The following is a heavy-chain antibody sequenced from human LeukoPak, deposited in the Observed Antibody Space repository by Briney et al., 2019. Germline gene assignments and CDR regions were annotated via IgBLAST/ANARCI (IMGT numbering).Heavy chain of an antibody. V-gene: IGHV1-46*01. CDR1: GYTFTIYG. CDR3: ARDQEGFDY. Sequence: VASVKVSCKASGYTFTIYGISWVRQAPGQGLEWMGMIYPRDGSTSYAQKFQGRVTVTRDTSTSTVHMELSGLRSKDTAVYYCARDQEGFDYWGQGTLVTVSS. J-gene: IGHJ4*02. CDR2: IYPRDGST.